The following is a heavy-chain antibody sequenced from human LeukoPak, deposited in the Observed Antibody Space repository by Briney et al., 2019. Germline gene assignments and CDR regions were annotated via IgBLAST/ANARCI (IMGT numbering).Heavy chain of an antibody. J-gene: IGHJ6*02. CDR2: ISAYNGNT. CDR1: GYTFTSYG. CDR3: AREGAVAGTYGYYYYGMDV. D-gene: IGHD6-19*01. Sequence: ASVKVSCKASGYTFTSYGISWVRQAPGQGLEWMGWISAYNGNTNYAQKLQGRVTMTTDTSTSTAYIELRSLRSDDTAVYYCAREGAVAGTYGYYYYGMDVWGQGTTVTVSS. V-gene: IGHV1-18*01.